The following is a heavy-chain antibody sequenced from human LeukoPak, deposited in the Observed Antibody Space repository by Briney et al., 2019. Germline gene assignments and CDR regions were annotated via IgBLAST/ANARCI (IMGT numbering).Heavy chain of an antibody. D-gene: IGHD3-10*01. CDR1: GGSVSSSNYY. J-gene: IGHJ4*02. Sequence: SETLSLTCTVSGGSVSSSNYYWGWIRKPPGKGLEWIGSIYYSGNTYYNPSLKSRVTISVDTSKNQFSLKLRSVTAADTAVYYCARAPHTYYYGSGSHFDYWGQGTLVTVSS. V-gene: IGHV4-39*01. CDR3: ARAPHTYYYGSGSHFDY. CDR2: IYYSGNT.